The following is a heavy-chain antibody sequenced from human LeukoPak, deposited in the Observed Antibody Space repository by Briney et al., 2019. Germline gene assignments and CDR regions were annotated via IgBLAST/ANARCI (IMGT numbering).Heavy chain of an antibody. Sequence: PSETLSLTCAVYGGSFSGYYWSWIRQPPGKGLEWIGEINHSGSTNYNPSLKSRVTISVDTSKNQFSLKLSSVTAADTAVYYCARSNFHYWYSDLWGRGTLVTVSS. J-gene: IGHJ2*01. V-gene: IGHV4-34*01. D-gene: IGHD4/OR15-4a*01. CDR3: ARSNFHYWYSDL. CDR1: GGSFSGYY. CDR2: INHSGST.